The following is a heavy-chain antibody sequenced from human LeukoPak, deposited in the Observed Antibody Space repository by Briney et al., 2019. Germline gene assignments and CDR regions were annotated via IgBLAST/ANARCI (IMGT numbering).Heavy chain of an antibody. Sequence: LCGAASGSEMSRSSVVSVSLKKRKGLEWVSAIGADGVTYYADSVRGRFTISRDNSKNTLYLQMNSLRDEDTAVYYCAKEGLDRGWYWADWGQGTLVPVSS. CDR2: IGADGVT. J-gene: IGHJ4*02. CDR1: GSEMSRSS. D-gene: IGHD6-19*01. V-gene: IGHV3-23*01. CDR3: AKEGLDRGWYWAD.